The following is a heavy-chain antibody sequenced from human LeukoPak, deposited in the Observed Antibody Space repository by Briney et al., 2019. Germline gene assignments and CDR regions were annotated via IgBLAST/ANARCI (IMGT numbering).Heavy chain of an antibody. CDR1: GGSFSGYY. V-gene: IGHV4-34*01. J-gene: IGHJ5*02. CDR3: ARGPRITMIVVVITNWFDP. Sequence: SETLCLTCAVYGGSFSGYYWSWIRQPPGKGLEWIGEINHSGSTNYNPSLKSRVTISVDTSKNQFSLKLSSVTAADTAVYYCARGPRITMIVVVITNWFDPWGQGTLVTVSS. D-gene: IGHD3-22*01. CDR2: INHSGST.